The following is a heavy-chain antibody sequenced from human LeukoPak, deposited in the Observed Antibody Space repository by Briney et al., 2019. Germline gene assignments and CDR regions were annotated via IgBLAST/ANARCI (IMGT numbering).Heavy chain of an antibody. D-gene: IGHD3-10*01. J-gene: IGHJ5*02. V-gene: IGHV1-18*04. CDR3: ARGRRMVRGVTAEFDP. CDR1: GYTFTGYY. Sequence: ASVKVSCKASGYTFTGYYMHWVRQAPGQGPEWMGWISAYNGNTNYAQKLQGRVTMTTDTSTSTAYMELRSLRSDDTAVYYCARGRRMVRGVTAEFDPWGQGTLVTVSS. CDR2: ISAYNGNT.